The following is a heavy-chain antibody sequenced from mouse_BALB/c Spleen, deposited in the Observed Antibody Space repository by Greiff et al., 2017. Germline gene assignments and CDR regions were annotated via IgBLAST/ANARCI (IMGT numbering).Heavy chain of an antibody. J-gene: IGHJ4*01. Sequence: DVKLVESGGGLVKPGGSLKLSCAASGFTFSSYAMSWVRQTPEKRLEWVASISSGGSTYYPDSVKGRFTISRDNARNILYLQMSSLRSEDTAMYYCARRTTGAMDYWGQGTSVTVSS. CDR1: GFTFSSYA. CDR2: ISSGGST. V-gene: IGHV5-6-5*01. CDR3: ARRTTGAMDY.